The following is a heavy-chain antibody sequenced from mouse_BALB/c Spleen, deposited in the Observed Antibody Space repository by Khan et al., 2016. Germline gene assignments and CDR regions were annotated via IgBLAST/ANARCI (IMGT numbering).Heavy chain of an antibody. CDR1: GYTFTTYT. CDR3: GSTRRRRSNYLFDC. J-gene: IGHJ2*01. V-gene: IGHV1-4*01. D-gene: IGHD2-5*01. CDR2: INPSSGYT. Sequence: QVQLQQSGAELARPGASVKMSCKASGYTFTTYTMHWVKQTPGQGLEWIGYINPSSGYTTYNQKFKDKATLTADKSSSTASMQLSSLTSEDSAISYYGSTRRRRSNYLFDCWRQGTTLTGSS.